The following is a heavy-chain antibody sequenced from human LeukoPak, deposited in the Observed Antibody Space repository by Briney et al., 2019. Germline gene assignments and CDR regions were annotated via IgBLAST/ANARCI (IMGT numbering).Heavy chain of an antibody. J-gene: IGHJ4*02. V-gene: IGHV3-30*02. Sequence: PGGSLRLSCAASGFTFSIYGMHWVRQAPGKGLEWVAIIRYDGSNKYYADSVKGRFTISRDNSKNRLYLQMNSLRAEDTAVYYCARDRVGATQTKYFDNWGQGTLVTVSS. CDR3: ARDRVGATQTKYFDN. CDR1: GFTFSIYG. CDR2: IRYDGSNK. D-gene: IGHD1-26*01.